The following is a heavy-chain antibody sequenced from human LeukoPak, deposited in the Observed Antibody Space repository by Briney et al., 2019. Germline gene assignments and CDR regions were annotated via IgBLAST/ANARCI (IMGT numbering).Heavy chain of an antibody. Sequence: SETLSLTCTVSGSSISSYYWSWIRQPPGKGLEWIGYIYYSGSTNYNPSLKSRVTISVDTSKNQFSLKLSSVTAADTAVYYCARGNTITMIGVVFDPWGQGTLVTVSS. CDR2: IYYSGST. V-gene: IGHV4-59*01. D-gene: IGHD3-22*01. CDR3: ARGNTITMIGVVFDP. J-gene: IGHJ5*02. CDR1: GSSISSYY.